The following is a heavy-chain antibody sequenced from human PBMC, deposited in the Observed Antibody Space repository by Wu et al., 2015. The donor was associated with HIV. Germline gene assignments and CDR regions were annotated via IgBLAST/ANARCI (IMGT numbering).Heavy chain of an antibody. Sequence: QVQLVQSGAEVKKPGSSVKVSCKASGGTFSSYAISWVRQAHGQGLEWVGVINPSENRVSYAQTFQGRVTMTRDTSTNTVYMELRSLKTEDTAVYFCANRNRVGNMEAFDIWGQGTKVIVSS. D-gene: IGHD5-24*01. CDR3: ANRNRVGNMEAFDI. CDR1: GGTFSSYA. J-gene: IGHJ3*02. CDR2: INPSENRV. V-gene: IGHV1-69*05.